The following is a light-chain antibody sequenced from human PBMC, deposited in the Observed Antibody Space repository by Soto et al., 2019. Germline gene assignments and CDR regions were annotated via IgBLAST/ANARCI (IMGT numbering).Light chain of an antibody. Sequence: DLQMTQSPSSLSASVGDRVTITCRASQSISSYLNWYQQKPGKAPKLLIYAASSLQSGVPSRFSGRGSPTDFTLTISSLQPEDFATYYCQQSYSTPMYTFGQGTKLEIK. V-gene: IGKV1-39*01. CDR2: AAS. CDR3: QQSYSTPMYT. CDR1: QSISSY. J-gene: IGKJ2*01.